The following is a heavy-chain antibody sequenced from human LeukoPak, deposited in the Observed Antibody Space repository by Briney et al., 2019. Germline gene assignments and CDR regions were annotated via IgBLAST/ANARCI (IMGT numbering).Heavy chain of an antibody. CDR1: GGSISSSGYY. J-gene: IGHJ4*02. CDR3: AKGGIGLAGGGNYFDD. Sequence: SETLSLTCTVSGGSISSSGYYWGWIRQPPGKGLEWIGSMYYSGSTYYNPSLKSRVTISVDTSKNHFSLKLSSMTAADTAVYYCAKGGIGLAGGGNYFDDWGQGTLVTVSS. CDR2: MYYSGST. D-gene: IGHD6-19*01. V-gene: IGHV4-39*02.